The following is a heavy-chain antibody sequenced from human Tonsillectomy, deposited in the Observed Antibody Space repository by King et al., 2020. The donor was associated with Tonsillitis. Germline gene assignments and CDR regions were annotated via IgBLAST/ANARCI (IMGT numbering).Heavy chain of an antibody. D-gene: IGHD2-2*01. Sequence: VQLQQWGAGLLKPSETLSLTCPVYGGSFSGYYWSGIRQPPGKGRDWIGEINHGGSTNYNPSFKIRSTISVETSKNQFSLKLSSVTAADTAVYYCARARLRCSSTSCYPYYYYYYMDVWGKGTTVTVSS. CDR1: GGSFSGYY. CDR3: ARARLRCSSTSCYPYYYYYYMDV. J-gene: IGHJ6*03. V-gene: IGHV4-34*01. CDR2: INHGGST.